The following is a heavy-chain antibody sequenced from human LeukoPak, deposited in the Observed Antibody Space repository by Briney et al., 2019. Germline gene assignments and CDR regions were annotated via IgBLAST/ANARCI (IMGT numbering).Heavy chain of an antibody. V-gene: IGHV1-69*06. CDR2: IIPIFGTA. J-gene: IGHJ4*02. D-gene: IGHD1-26*01. Sequence: SVKVSCKTSGGTFSSYAISWVRQAPGQGLEWMGGIIPIFGTANYAQKFQGRVTITADKSTSTAYMELSSLRSEDTAMYYCARLHYSDSPLGPYYFDHWGQGTLVTVSS. CDR1: GGTFSSYA. CDR3: ARLHYSDSPLGPYYFDH.